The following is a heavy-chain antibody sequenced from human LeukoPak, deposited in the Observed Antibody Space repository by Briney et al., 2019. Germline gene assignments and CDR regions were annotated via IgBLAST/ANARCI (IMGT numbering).Heavy chain of an antibody. CDR2: ISGSSGRP. CDR1: GFNVSSYA. V-gene: IGHV3-23*01. J-gene: IGHJ4*02. CDR3: AQASLRFFDWSPDS. D-gene: IGHD3-9*01. Sequence: GGSLRLSCAASGFNVSSYAVSWVRQAPGKGLEWISTISGSSGRPYYADSVRGRSTSSRDSSKNTLSLQMNSLRAEDTAVYYCAQASLRFFDWSPDSWGQGTLVTVSS.